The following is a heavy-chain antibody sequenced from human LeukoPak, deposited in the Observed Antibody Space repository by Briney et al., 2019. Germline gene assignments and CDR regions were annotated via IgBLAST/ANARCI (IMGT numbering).Heavy chain of an antibody. V-gene: IGHV4-61*01. CDR1: GDSFSSVSYY. D-gene: IGHD1-1*01. J-gene: IGHJ3*02. CDR3: ARDRWNGIGDAFDI. Sequence: TLSLTCTVSGDSFSSVSYYWSWIRQPPGKGLEWIGYIYYSGSTNYNPSLKSRVTISVDTSKNQFSLKLSSVTAADTAVYYCARDRWNGIGDAFDIWGQGTMVTVSS. CDR2: IYYSGST.